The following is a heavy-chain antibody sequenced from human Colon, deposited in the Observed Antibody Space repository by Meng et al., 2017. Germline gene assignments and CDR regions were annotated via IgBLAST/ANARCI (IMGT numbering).Heavy chain of an antibody. CDR1: GHSIIGLTW. Sequence: HRPGPGPGLLKLSGPRPLTCSVPGHSIIGLTWWTWVGSTTGRGLEWIGEIHHSGRTNSMPSLKSRVTLSLDKSKNQFSLSMTSVTAADTAVYYCARGTGDIRVGFDYWGQGTLVTVSS. CDR2: IHHSGRT. CDR3: ARGTGDIRVGFDY. D-gene: IGHD7-27*01. J-gene: IGHJ4*02. V-gene: IGHV4-4*02.